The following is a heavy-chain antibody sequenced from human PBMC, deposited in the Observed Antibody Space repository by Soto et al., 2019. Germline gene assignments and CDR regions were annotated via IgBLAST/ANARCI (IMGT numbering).Heavy chain of an antibody. Sequence: ASVKVSCKASGYTFTSYAMHWVLQAPGQRLEWMGWINAGNGNTKYSQKFQGRVTITRDTSASTAYMELSSLRSEDTAVYYCARTYSSGWSAFDYWGQGTLVTVSS. CDR2: INAGNGNT. J-gene: IGHJ4*02. V-gene: IGHV1-3*01. CDR3: ARTYSSGWSAFDY. CDR1: GYTFTSYA. D-gene: IGHD6-19*01.